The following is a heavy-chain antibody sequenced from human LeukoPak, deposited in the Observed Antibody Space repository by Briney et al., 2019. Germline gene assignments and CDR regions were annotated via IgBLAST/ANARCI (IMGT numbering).Heavy chain of an antibody. CDR1: GFTFSTSA. CDR3: ATAAGADFFDY. D-gene: IGHD3-3*01. CDR2: ISSNGGST. Sequence: GGSLRLSCSASGFTFSTSAMHWVRQAPGKGLEYVSAISSNGGSTYYADSVKGRFTISRDNSKNTLYLQMNSLRAEDTAVYYCATAAGADFFDYWGQGTLVTVSS. V-gene: IGHV3-64*04. J-gene: IGHJ4*02.